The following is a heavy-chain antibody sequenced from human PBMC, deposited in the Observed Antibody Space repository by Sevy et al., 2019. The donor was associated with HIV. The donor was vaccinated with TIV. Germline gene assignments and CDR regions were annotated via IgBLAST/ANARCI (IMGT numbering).Heavy chain of an antibody. D-gene: IGHD6-13*01. CDR2: ISYEGTET. Sequence: GGSLRLSCAASGFAFSSHAMHWVRQAPGKGLEWVATISYEGTETFYAASVGGRFPISRDNSKNMLSLQINSLRPEDTAVYYCARDGGYSIKWYPLYWGHGTLVTVSS. CDR1: GFAFSSHA. CDR3: ARDGGYSIKWYPLY. V-gene: IGHV3-30-3*01. J-gene: IGHJ4*01.